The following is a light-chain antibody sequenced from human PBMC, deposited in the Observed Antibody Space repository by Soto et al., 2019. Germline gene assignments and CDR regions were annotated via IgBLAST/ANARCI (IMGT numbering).Light chain of an antibody. Sequence: DIVMTQSPLSLPVTPGEPASISCRSSQSLLHSNGYNYLDWYLQKPGQSPQLLIYLGSNRASGVPDRFSGSGSGTDFTLKISRVEAEDVGVYYCMQALQTPITLGPGTKVDI. CDR2: LGS. V-gene: IGKV2-28*01. CDR3: MQALQTPIT. CDR1: QSLLHSNGYNY. J-gene: IGKJ3*01.